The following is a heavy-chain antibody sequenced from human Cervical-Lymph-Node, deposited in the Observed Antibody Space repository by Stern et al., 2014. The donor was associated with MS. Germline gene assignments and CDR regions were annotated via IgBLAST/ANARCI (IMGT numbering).Heavy chain of an antibody. V-gene: IGHV1-3*01. Sequence: QVQLVQSGAEVKKLGASVNVSCKASGYTFNTYAIHWVRQAPGQGLEWMGYINAGNGNTKYSQKFQGRVTITRDTSASTGYIELSSLRSEDSAVYYCATPFSHSFRYGMHVWGQGTTVTVCS. J-gene: IGHJ6*02. CDR2: INAGNGNT. CDR3: ATPFSHSFRYGMHV. D-gene: IGHD2/OR15-2a*01. CDR1: GYTFNTYA.